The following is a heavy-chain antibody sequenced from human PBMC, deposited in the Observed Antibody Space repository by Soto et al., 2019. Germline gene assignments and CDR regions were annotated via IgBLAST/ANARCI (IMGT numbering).Heavy chain of an antibody. D-gene: IGHD5-12*01. CDR3: ARERSGYDFDAFDI. CDR1: GYTFTSYG. CDR2: ISAYNGNT. Sequence: ASVKVSCKASGYTFTSYGISWVRQAPGQGLEWMGWISAYNGNTNYAQKLQGRVTMTTDTSTSTAYMELRSLRSDDTAVYYCARERSGYDFDAFDIWGQGTMVTVSS. J-gene: IGHJ3*02. V-gene: IGHV1-18*01.